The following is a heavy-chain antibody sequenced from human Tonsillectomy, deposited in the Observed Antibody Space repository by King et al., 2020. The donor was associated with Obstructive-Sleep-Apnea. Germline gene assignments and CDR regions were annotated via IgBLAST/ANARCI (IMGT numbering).Heavy chain of an antibody. CDR1: GFTFSSYW. V-gene: IGHV3-7*03. CDR3: ARDLALYDYVWGSYRSYFDY. D-gene: IGHD3-16*02. Sequence: VQLVESGGGLVQPGGSLRLSCAASGFTFSSYWMSWVRQAPGKGLEWVANIKQDGSEKYYVDSVKVRFTISRDNAKNSLYLQMNSLRAEDTAVYYCARDLALYDYVWGSYRSYFDYWGQGTLVTVSS. CDR2: IKQDGSEK. J-gene: IGHJ4*02.